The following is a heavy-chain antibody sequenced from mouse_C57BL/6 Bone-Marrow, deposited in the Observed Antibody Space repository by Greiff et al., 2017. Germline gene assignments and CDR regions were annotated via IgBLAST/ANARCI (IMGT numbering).Heavy chain of an antibody. CDR1: GFTFSSYG. V-gene: IGHV5-6*02. J-gene: IGHJ1*03. D-gene: IGHD1-1*01. Sequence: EVKLVESGGDLVKPGGSLKLSCAASGFTFSSYGMSWVRQTPDKRLAWVATISSGGSYTYYPDSVKGRFTISRDNAKNTLYLQMSSLKSEDTAMYYCARRGVVATPYWYVDVWGTGTTVTVSS. CDR2: ISSGGSYT. CDR3: ARRGVVATPYWYVDV.